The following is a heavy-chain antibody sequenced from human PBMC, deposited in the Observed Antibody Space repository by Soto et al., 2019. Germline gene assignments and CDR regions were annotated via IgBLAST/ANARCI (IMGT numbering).Heavy chain of an antibody. CDR1: GFTFSSYG. D-gene: IGHD6-13*01. CDR3: ASSIAAAGHFDY. J-gene: IGHJ4*02. CDR2: ISYDGSNK. V-gene: IGHV3-30*03. Sequence: PGGSLRLSCAASGFTFSSYGMHWVRQAPGKGLEWVAVISYDGSNKYYADSVKGRFTISRDNSKNTLYLQMNSLRAEDTAVYYCASSIAAAGHFDYWGQGTLVTVSS.